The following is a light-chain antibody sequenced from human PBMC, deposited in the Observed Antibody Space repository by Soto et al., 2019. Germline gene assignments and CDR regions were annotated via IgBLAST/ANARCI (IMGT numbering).Light chain of an antibody. CDR3: QQYSNWPRT. CDR2: HAP. J-gene: IGKJ1*01. V-gene: IGKV3-15*01. Sequence: EIVMTQSPATLSVSPGERATLSCRASQSVSSNVAWYQQKPGQAPRLLFSHAPTRATDVPARFSGSGSGTEFALTISSLQSEDFAVYYCQQYSNWPRTFGQGTKVEIK. CDR1: QSVSSN.